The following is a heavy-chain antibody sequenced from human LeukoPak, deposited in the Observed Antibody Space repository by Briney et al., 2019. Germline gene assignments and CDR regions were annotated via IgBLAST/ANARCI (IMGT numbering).Heavy chain of an antibody. CDR2: IYYSGTT. J-gene: IGHJ4*02. D-gene: IGHD3-22*01. V-gene: IGHV4-39*02. CDR1: GGSITTNNYY. Sequence: SETLSLTCTVSGGSITTNNYYWGWLRQPPGKGLEWIGCIYYSGTTYYNPSLKSRVTISVDTSKNQFSLKLSSVTAPDTAVYYCAREAFSGGYYDDYWGQGTLVTVSS. CDR3: AREAFSGGYYDDY.